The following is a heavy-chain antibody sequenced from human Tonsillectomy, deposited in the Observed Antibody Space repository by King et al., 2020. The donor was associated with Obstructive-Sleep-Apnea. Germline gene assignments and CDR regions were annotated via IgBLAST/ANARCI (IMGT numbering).Heavy chain of an antibody. CDR2: ISYDGSDK. Sequence: QLVQSGGGVVQPGRSLRLSCAASGFTFSSYAMHWVRQAPGKGLEWVAVISYDGSDKYYADSVKGRFPISREDSRNTLYLQMHSLRAEDTAVYYCARGEVDYYDSSGYYYGGYLDYWGQGTLVTVSS. D-gene: IGHD3-22*01. J-gene: IGHJ4*02. CDR1: GFTFSSYA. V-gene: IGHV3-30*04. CDR3: ARGEVDYYDSSGYYYGGYLDY.